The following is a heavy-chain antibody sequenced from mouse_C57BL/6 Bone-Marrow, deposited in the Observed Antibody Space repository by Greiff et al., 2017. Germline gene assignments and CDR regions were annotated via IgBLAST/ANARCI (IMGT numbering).Heavy chain of an antibody. CDR2: FYPGSGSI. D-gene: IGHD2-4*01. V-gene: IGHV1-62-2*01. J-gene: IGHJ2*01. Sequence: VKLQQSGAELVKPGASVKLSCKASGYIFTEYTIYWVKQRSGQGLEWIGWFYPGSGSIKYNERFKDKATLTANKSSNTDYMELSRLTSEDSAVYFCARHESYYDYEGYFDYWGQGTTLTVSS. CDR1: GYIFTEYT. CDR3: ARHESYYDYEGYFDY.